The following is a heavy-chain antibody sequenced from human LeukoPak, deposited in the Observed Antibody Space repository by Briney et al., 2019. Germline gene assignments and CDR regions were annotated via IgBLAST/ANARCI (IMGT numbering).Heavy chain of an antibody. CDR2: IYASGTT. D-gene: IGHD3-16*01. V-gene: IGHV4-38-2*02. Sequence: SETLSLTCTVSGYSISSGHFWSWIRQPPGKGLEWIGSIYASGTTYYDPPLRSRVSISADTSKNHFSLELSSVTAADTAVYYCASVGGGFPYWGQGTLVTVSS. CDR1: GYSISSGHF. J-gene: IGHJ4*02. CDR3: ASVGGGFPY.